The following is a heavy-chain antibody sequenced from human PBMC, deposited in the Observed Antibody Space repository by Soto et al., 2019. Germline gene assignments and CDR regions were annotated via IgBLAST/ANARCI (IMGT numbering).Heavy chain of an antibody. CDR1: GGTISSGDYY. D-gene: IGHD6-6*01. V-gene: IGHV4-31*03. J-gene: IGHJ6*02. Sequence: QVQLQESGPGLVKPSQTLSLTCTVSGGTISSGDYYWSWIRQHPGKGLEWIGHIYYSGSTYYNPSPTRRGTISADPSKTPCSLKLSSGTAADTAVYYCARVSYSSSPRYYYYGMDVWGQGTTVTVSS. CDR2: IYYSGST. CDR3: ARVSYSSSPRYYYYGMDV.